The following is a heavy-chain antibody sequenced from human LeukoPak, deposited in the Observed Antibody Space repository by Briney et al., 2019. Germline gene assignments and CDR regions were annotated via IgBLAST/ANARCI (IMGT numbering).Heavy chain of an antibody. J-gene: IGHJ5*01. CDR1: GFTFSSYW. CDR2: INSDGSST. D-gene: IGHD6-13*01. CDR3: ARDGSSWGNWFDS. Sequence: PGGSLRLSCAASGFTFSSYWIHWVRQAPGKGLVWFSRINSDGSSTSYADSVKGRFTISRDNAKNTLYLEMNSLRAEDTAVYYCARDGSSWGNWFDSWGQGTLVTVSS. V-gene: IGHV3-74*01.